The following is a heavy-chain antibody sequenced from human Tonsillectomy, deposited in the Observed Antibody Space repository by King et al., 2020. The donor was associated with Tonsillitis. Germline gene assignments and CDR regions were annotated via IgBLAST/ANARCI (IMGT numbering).Heavy chain of an antibody. CDR2: INPNSGGT. CDR3: ARVPIYCSSTSCSYFDY. V-gene: IGHV1-2*05. CDR1: GYTFTGYY. J-gene: IGHJ4*02. D-gene: IGHD2-2*01. Sequence: QLVQSGAEVKKPGASVKVSCKASGYTFTGYYIHWVRQAPGQGLEWMGRINPNSGGTNYAKKVLGRVTMTRDTSISTAYMELSRLRSDDTVVYYCARVPIYCSSTSCSYFDYWGQGTLVTVSS.